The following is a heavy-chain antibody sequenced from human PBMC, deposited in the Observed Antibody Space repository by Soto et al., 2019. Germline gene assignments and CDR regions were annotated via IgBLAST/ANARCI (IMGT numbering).Heavy chain of an antibody. Sequence: WGSLRVSCASSVFTFSIKAMSGVRQAPGKGLEWVPGISSSGGSTYYADSVKGRFTISRDNCKNMLYLQMNNLRAEDTAVYYCAKAQGGSYFDYWGQGTMVTVSS. V-gene: IGHV3-23*01. D-gene: IGHD2-15*01. CDR2: ISSSGGST. CDR3: AKAQGGSYFDY. J-gene: IGHJ4*02. CDR1: VFTFSIKA.